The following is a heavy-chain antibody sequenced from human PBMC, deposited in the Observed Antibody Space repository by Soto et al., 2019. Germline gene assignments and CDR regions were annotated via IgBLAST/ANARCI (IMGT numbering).Heavy chain of an antibody. J-gene: IGHJ4*02. Sequence: QVQLVESGPGLVKPSETLSLTCAVSGDPISSSHWWSWVRQTPGKGLEWIGEIYHSGSINYNPSLKSRVIISADRSKNQFSLRLSSVTAADTAVYYCATSQLGEYFDYWGQGTLVTVSS. CDR1: GDPISSSHW. V-gene: IGHV4-4*02. D-gene: IGHD1-26*01. CDR3: ATSQLGEYFDY. CDR2: IYHSGSI.